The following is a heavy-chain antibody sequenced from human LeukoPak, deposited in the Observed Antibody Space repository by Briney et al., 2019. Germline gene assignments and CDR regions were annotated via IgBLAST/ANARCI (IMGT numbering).Heavy chain of an antibody. CDR3: ARDRLGKADY. V-gene: IGHV3-48*03. D-gene: IGHD7-27*01. CDR2: ISASGTTM. Sequence: GGSLRLSCGASGFTFSSYEMNWVRQAPGKGLEWLSYISASGTTMYYADSVKGRFTISRDNTKNSLYLQMNSLRGEDTAIYYCARDRLGKADYWGQGTLVTASS. CDR1: GFTFSSYE. J-gene: IGHJ4*02.